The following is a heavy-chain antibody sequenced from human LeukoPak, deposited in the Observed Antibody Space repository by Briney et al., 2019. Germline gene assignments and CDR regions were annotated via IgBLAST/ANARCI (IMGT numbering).Heavy chain of an antibody. D-gene: IGHD3-9*01. CDR3: ARDPLLTVYNRFYP. V-gene: IGHV3-11*01. J-gene: IGHJ5*02. CDR1: GFTFSDYY. CDR2: ISSSGSTI. Sequence: PGGSLRLSCAASGFTFSDYYMSWIRQAPGKGLEWVSYISSSGSTIYYADSVKGRFTISSDNAKNSLYLQMNSLRAEDTAVYYCARDPLLTVYNRFYPWGPGNLVTVSS.